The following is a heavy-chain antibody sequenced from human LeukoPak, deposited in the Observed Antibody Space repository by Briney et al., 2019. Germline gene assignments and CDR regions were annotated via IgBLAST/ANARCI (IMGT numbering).Heavy chain of an antibody. V-gene: IGHV3-43*02. CDR3: AKDIGPNYYDSSGYYYSGIDY. CDR2: ISGDGSST. CDR1: GFTFDDYA. D-gene: IGHD3-22*01. J-gene: IGHJ4*02. Sequence: GGSLRLSCAASGFTFDDYAMHWVRQAPGKGLEWVSLISGDGSSTYYADSVKGPFTISRDNSKNSLFLQMNSLRTEDTALYYCAKDIGPNYYDSSGYYYSGIDYWGQGSLVTVSS.